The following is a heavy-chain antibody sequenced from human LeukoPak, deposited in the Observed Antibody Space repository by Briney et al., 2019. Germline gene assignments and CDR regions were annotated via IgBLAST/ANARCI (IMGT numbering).Heavy chain of an antibody. D-gene: IGHD5-24*01. CDR2: ISGSGGSS. V-gene: IGHV3-23*01. Sequence: GGSLRLSCAASGFTFTNYAMNWVRQAPGKGLEWVPAISGSGGSSSYADSVRGRFTISRDNSNNMLYLQMNSLRAEDTAVYYCAKPLRDAGSFNYPYFDFWGQGTLVTVSS. CDR3: AKPLRDAGSFNYPYFDF. CDR1: GFTFTNYA. J-gene: IGHJ4*02.